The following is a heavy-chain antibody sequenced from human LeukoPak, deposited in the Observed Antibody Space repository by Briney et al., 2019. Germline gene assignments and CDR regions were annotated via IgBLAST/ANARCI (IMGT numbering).Heavy chain of an antibody. CDR3: ARETPRRGETRDGYR. CDR1: GFTFSSYS. Sequence: SGGSLRLSCAASGFTFSSYSMNWVRQAPGKGLEWVSYISSSSSTIYYADSVKGRFTISRDNAKNLLFLQINSLRVEDTAVYYCARETPRRGETRDGYRWGQGTLVTVSS. V-gene: IGHV3-48*04. J-gene: IGHJ4*02. D-gene: IGHD5-24*01. CDR2: ISSSSSTI.